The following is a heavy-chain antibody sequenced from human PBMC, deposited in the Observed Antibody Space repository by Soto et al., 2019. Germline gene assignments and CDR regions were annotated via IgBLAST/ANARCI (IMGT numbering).Heavy chain of an antibody. CDR1: GYSFTTYW. CDR2: MFPGDSDT. V-gene: IGHV5-51*01. CDR3: ARVPDSRFGTMDV. J-gene: IGHJ6*02. D-gene: IGHD6-13*01. Sequence: GESLKISCKGSGYSFTTYWIGWVRQLPGQGLEWMGVMFPGDSDTRYSPSFQGQVTMSADPSTNTAYLEWSSLKAADSAMYYCARVPDSRFGTMDVWGQGTTVTVSS.